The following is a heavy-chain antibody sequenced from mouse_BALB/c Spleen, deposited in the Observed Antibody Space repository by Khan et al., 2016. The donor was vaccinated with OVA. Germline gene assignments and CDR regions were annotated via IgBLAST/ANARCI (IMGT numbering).Heavy chain of an antibody. CDR1: GYSITSDYA. CDR3: ARDGSRYNYAMDY. J-gene: IGHJ4*01. CDR2: ISPSGST. Sequence: VQLKESGPGLVKPSQSLSLTCTVTGYSITSDYAWNWIRQFPENKLEWMGYISPSGSTNYNPALKSRISITRDTSKNQFFLQLNSVTTEDTATYYCARDGSRYNYAMDYWGQGTSVTVSS. D-gene: IGHD2-3*01. V-gene: IGHV3-2*02.